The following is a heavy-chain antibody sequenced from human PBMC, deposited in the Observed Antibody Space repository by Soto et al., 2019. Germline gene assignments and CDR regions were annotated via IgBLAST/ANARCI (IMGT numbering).Heavy chain of an antibody. V-gene: IGHV4-59*01. CDR2: VSFSGNT. D-gene: IGHD6-25*01. CDR1: GGCLSGYS. CDR3: GSVRPSGYVLS. Sequence: ASETMSLTGTVSGGCLSGYSWTWIRQSTGQGLEWIGYVSFSGNTNYNPPLKSRVTISIDTSKNQFCLRLAAVTAADKPFYYCGSVRPSGYVLSWGQGTLVTVYS. J-gene: IGHJ5*02.